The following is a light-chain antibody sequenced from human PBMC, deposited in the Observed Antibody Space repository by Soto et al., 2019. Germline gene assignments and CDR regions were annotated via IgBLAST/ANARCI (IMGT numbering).Light chain of an antibody. V-gene: IGLV2-14*01. CDR3: GSYSTSGSVV. J-gene: IGLJ2*01. CDR1: FSDVGGYDF. CDR2: DVN. Sequence: QSVLTQPASVSGSPGQSIAISCTGTFSDVGGYDFVAWYQQHPGKAPKVIIYDVNNRPSGVSNRFFGSKSDNTASLTISGLQTEDEADYYCGSYSTSGSVVFGGGTKVTVL.